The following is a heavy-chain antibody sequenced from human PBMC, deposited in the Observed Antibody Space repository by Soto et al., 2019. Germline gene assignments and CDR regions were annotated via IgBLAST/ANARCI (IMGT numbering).Heavy chain of an antibody. CDR2: IGESGTPT. J-gene: IGHJ6*02. CDR3: ARYIPGVRYYGMDV. V-gene: IGHV3-23*01. CDR1: GFIFSSYA. Sequence: EVQLLESGGGLVQPGGSLRLSCAASGFIFSSYAMKWVRQAPGKGLEWVSLIGESGTPTYYAASVKGQFTISRDNSGNTLFLEMYSLRAEDTAVYYCARYIPGVRYYGMDVWGQGTTVTVSS. D-gene: IGHD2-2*01.